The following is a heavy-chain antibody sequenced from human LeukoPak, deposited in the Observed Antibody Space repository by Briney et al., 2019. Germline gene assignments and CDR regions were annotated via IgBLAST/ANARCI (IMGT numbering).Heavy chain of an antibody. CDR3: AKGTYGSGTYGAHDY. J-gene: IGHJ4*02. D-gene: IGHD3-10*01. Sequence: PGGSLRLSCAASGFTFSSYWMSWVRQAPGKGLEWVSTIRGTGDTTYYADSVKGRFTISRDNSKNTLYLQMNSVRVEDTAVYYCAKGTYGSGTYGAHDYWGQGTLVTVSS. CDR1: GFTFSSYW. CDR2: IRGTGDTT. V-gene: IGHV3-23*01.